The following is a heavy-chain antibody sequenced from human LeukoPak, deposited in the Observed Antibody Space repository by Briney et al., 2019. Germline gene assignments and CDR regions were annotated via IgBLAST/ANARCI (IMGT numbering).Heavy chain of an antibody. Sequence: GGSLRLSCAASAFTLSSDWMTWVRQAPGKGLEWVATIKPDGSEKYYVDSLKGRFTISRDNSKNTLYLQMNSLRAEDTAVYYCARARRAVMYYFDYWGQGTLVTVSS. V-gene: IGHV3-7*01. J-gene: IGHJ4*02. D-gene: IGHD6-19*01. CDR3: ARARRAVMYYFDY. CDR2: IKPDGSEK. CDR1: AFTLSSDW.